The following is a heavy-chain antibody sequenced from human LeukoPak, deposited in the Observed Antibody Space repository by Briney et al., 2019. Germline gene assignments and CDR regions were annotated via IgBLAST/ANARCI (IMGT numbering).Heavy chain of an antibody. V-gene: IGHV3-9*01. Sequence: GGSLRLSCAASGFTFDDYAMHWVRQAPGKGLEWVSGISWNSGSIGYADSVKGRFTISRDNAKNSLYLQMNSLRAEDTALYYCAKGPYDYGDYFVYFDYWGQGTLVTVSS. D-gene: IGHD4-17*01. CDR3: AKGPYDYGDYFVYFDY. CDR1: GFTFDDYA. CDR2: ISWNSGSI. J-gene: IGHJ4*02.